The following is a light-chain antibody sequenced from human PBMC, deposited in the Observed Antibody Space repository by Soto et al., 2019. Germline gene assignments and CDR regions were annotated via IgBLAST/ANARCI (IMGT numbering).Light chain of an antibody. V-gene: IGLV4-69*01. J-gene: IGLJ3*02. CDR2: LRSDGSH. CDR1: SGHSSYV. Sequence: QPELTQSHSISASPGASVKLTCTLSSGHSSYVIAWHQQQPENGPRYLMKLRSDGSHNKGDGIPDRFSGSSAGAERYLTISSLQSEDEADYYCQTWGTGLGVFGGGTKLTVL. CDR3: QTWGTGLGV.